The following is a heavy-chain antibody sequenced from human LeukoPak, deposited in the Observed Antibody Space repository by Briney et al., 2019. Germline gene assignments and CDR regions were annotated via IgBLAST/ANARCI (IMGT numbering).Heavy chain of an antibody. CDR1: GFSLSTSGMC. J-gene: IGHJ4*02. Sequence: ESGPALVKPTQTLTLTCTFSGFSLSTSGMCVSWIRQPPGKALEWLARIDWDDDKYYSTSLKTRLTISKDTSKNQVVLTMTNMDPVDTATYYCARIPVYGDHAGPFDYWGQGTLVTVSS. D-gene: IGHD4-17*01. V-gene: IGHV2-70*11. CDR2: IDWDDDK. CDR3: ARIPVYGDHAGPFDY.